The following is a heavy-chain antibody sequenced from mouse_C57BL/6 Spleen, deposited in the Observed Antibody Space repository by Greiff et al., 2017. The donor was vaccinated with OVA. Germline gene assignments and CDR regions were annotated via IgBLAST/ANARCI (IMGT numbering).Heavy chain of an antibody. D-gene: IGHD1-1*02. J-gene: IGHJ4*01. V-gene: IGHV5-17*01. CDR1: GFTFSDYG. CDR3: ARSYGGYAMDY. CDR2: ISSGSSTI. Sequence: EVQLVESGGGLVKPGGSLKLSCAASGFTFSDYGMHWVRQAPEKGLEWVAYISSGSSTIYHADTVKGRFTISRDNAKNTLFLQMTSLRSEDTAMYYCARSYGGYAMDYWGQGTSVTVSS.